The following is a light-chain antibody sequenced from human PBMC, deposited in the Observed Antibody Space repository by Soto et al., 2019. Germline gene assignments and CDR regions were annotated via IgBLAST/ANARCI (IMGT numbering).Light chain of an antibody. J-gene: IGKJ2*01. CDR1: QSVSSSY. V-gene: IGKV3-20*01. Sequence: EIVLTQSPGTLYLSPGERATLSCRASQSVSSSYLAWYQQNPGQAPRLLIYGASSRATGIPDRFSGSGSGTDFTLTISRLEPEDFSVYYCQQYGSSPYTFGQGTKLEIK. CDR3: QQYGSSPYT. CDR2: GAS.